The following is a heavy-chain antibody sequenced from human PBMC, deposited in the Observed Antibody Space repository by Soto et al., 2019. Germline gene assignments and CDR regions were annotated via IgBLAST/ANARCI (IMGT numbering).Heavy chain of an antibody. CDR1: GGSISSSSYY. CDR2: IYYSGST. CDR3: ARSHTGGGFDP. J-gene: IGHJ5*02. D-gene: IGHD3-10*01. V-gene: IGHV4-39*01. Sequence: KTSETLSLTCTVSGGSISSSSYYWGWIRQPPGKGLEWIGSIYYSGSTYYNPSLKSRVTISVDTSKNQFSLKLSSVTAADTAVYYCARSHTGGGFDPWGQGTLVTVSS.